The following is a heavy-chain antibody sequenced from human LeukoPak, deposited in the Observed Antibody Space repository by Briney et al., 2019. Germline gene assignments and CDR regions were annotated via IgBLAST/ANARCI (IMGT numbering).Heavy chain of an antibody. V-gene: IGHV3-23*01. J-gene: IGHJ6*02. CDR1: GFTFSSYA. CDR2: LSGSGGYT. D-gene: IGHD1-26*01. CDR3: AKGMGYYDGMDV. Sequence: GGSLRLSCAASGFTFSSYAMTWVRQAPGKGLEWVSSLSGSGGYTYHANSVKGRFTISRDNSKNTLYLRMNSLRAEDTAVYYCAKGMGYYDGMDVWGLGTTVTVSS.